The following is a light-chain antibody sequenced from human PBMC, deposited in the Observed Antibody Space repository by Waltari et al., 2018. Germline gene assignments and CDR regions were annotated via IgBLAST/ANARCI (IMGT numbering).Light chain of an antibody. CDR1: QRIGKY. CDR2: ASP. J-gene: IGKJ1*01. V-gene: IGKV3-20*01. CDR3: QKNEALPAT. Sequence: EIVLTQSPVTLSLSPGGGATLSCTASQRIGKYLIWYQQKPGQAPRLLIHASPIRATGIPDRFSGSGSGTDFSLTISSLEPEDFAVYYCQKNEALPATFGQGTKVEIK.